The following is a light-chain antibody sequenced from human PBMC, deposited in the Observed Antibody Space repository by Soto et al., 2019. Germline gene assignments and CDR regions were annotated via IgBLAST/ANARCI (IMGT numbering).Light chain of an antibody. CDR1: SGDIGYYNH. V-gene: IGLV2-14*03. Sequence: QSALTQPASVSGSPGQSITISCTGTSGDIGYYNHVSWYQQHPGKAPKVIIYDVTYRPSGVSNRFSGSRSGNTASLTISGLQPDDEADYYCSSYVASSPLFGGGTKLTVL. CDR3: SSYVASSPL. J-gene: IGLJ2*01. CDR2: DVT.